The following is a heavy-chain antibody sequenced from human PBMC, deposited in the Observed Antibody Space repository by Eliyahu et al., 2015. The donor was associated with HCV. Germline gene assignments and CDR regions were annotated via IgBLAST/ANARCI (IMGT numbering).Heavy chain of an antibody. CDR2: IWYDGSNK. V-gene: IGHV3-33*01. J-gene: IGHJ3*02. CDR1: GFTFSSYG. CDR3: ARDGEYDYILFSQLHAFDI. D-gene: IGHD4-11*01. Sequence: QVQLVESGGGVVQPGRSLXLSCAASGFTFSSYGXHWVRQAPGKGLEWVAVIWYDGSNKYYADSVKGRFTISRDNSKNTLYLQMNSLRAEDTAVYYCARDGEYDYILFSQLHAFDIWGQGTMVTVSS.